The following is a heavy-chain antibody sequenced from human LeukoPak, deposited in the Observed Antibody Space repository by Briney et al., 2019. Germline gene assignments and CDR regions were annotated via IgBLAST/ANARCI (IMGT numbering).Heavy chain of an antibody. V-gene: IGHV4-34*01. CDR1: GGSFSGYY. Sequence: SETLSLTCAVYGGSFSGYYWSWIRQPPGKGLEWIGEIYHSGSTNYNPSLKSRVTISVDKSKNQFSLKLSSVTAADTAVYYCARVSHIVGATDYYYYMDVWGKGTTVTVSS. CDR3: ARVSHIVGATDYYYYMDV. CDR2: IYHSGST. D-gene: IGHD1-26*01. J-gene: IGHJ6*03.